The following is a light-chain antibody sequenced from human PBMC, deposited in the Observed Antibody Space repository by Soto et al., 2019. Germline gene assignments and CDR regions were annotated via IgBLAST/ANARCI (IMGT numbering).Light chain of an antibody. J-gene: IGLJ3*02. CDR2: EVS. CDR3: SSYTSSSTPL. CDR1: SSDVGGYNY. V-gene: IGLV2-14*01. Sequence: QSALTQPASVSGSPGQSITISCTGTSSDVGGYNYVSWYQQQPGKAPKLMIYEVSNRPSGVSNRFSGSKSGNTASLTISGLQAEDEADYYCSSYTSSSTPLFGGGTKLTVL.